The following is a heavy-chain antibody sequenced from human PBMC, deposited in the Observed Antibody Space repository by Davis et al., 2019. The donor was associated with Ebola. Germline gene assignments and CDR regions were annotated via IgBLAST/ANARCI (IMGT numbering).Heavy chain of an antibody. V-gene: IGHV3-53*04. CDR3: TLLQEHL. CDR1: GFTVSSNY. CDR2: IYSGGST. D-gene: IGHD2-2*01. J-gene: IGHJ6*01. Sequence: GESLKISCAASGFTVSSNYMSWVRQAPGKGLEWVSVIYSGGSTYYADSVKGRFTISRHNSKNTLYLQMNSLYQGPIGLPPGTLLQEHLWG.